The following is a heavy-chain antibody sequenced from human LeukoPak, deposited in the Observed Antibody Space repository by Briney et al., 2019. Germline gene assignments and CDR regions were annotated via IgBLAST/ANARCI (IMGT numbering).Heavy chain of an antibody. CDR3: ARQYGEYGVDV. CDR1: GGSISSYY. Sequence: SETLSLTCTVSGGSISSYYWSWIRQPPGKGLEWIGYIYYSGSTNYNPSLKSRVTISVDTSKNQFSLRLSSVTAADTAVYYCARQYGEYGVDVWGQGTTVTVSS. J-gene: IGHJ6*02. CDR2: IYYSGST. D-gene: IGHD3-10*01. V-gene: IGHV4-59*08.